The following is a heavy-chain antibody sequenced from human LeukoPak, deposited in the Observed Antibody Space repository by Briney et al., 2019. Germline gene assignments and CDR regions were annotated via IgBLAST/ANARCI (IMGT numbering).Heavy chain of an antibody. CDR1: GFTISSYA. D-gene: IGHD3-3*01. J-gene: IGHJ5*02. Sequence: GRSLRLSCAASGFTISSYAMHWVRQAPGKGLEWVAVISYDGSNKYYADSVKGRFTISRDNSKNTLYLQMNSLRAEDTAVYYCAKKGQSGYDFWSGYYNHWGQGTLVTVSS. CDR3: AKKGQSGYDFWSGYYNH. V-gene: IGHV3-30-3*02. CDR2: ISYDGSNK.